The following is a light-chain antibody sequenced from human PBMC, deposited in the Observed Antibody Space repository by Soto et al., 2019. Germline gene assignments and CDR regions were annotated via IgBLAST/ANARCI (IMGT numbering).Light chain of an antibody. Sequence: DIQMTQSPSSLSASVGDRVTITCRASQSISSYLNWYQQKPGKAPKLLIYAASTRATGVPARFSGSGSGTEFTLTISSLQSEDFAVYYCQHYNNWPPWTFGQGTKVEIK. CDR3: QHYNNWPPWT. CDR2: AAS. CDR1: QSISSY. J-gene: IGKJ1*01. V-gene: IGKV1-39*01.